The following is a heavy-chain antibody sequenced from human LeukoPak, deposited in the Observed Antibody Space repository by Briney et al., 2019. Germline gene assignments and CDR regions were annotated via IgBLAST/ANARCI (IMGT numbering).Heavy chain of an antibody. CDR3: ARDSGWLRYHD. J-gene: IGHJ4*02. V-gene: IGHV3-23*01. CDR1: GFTFSTHG. CDR2: IGGSGIGHST. Sequence: GGSLRLSCVGSGFTFSTHGMNWVRQAPGKGLEWVSGIGGSGIGHSTHYADSVKGRFTISRDNSKNMVYLQMDSLRAEDTALYYCARDSGWLRYHDWGQGALVTVSS. D-gene: IGHD5-12*01.